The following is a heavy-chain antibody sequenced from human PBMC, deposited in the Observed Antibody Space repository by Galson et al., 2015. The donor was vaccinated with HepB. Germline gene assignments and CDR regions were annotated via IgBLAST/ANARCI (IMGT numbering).Heavy chain of an antibody. CDR3: ARDRYGDYSTRYFDL. D-gene: IGHD4-17*01. V-gene: IGHV3-11*06. Sequence: SLRLSCAASGFTFSDYYMSWIRQAPGKGLEWVSYISSSSSYTNYADSVKGRFTISRDNAKNSLYLQMNSLRAEDTAVYYCARDRYGDYSTRYFDLWGRGTLVTVSS. J-gene: IGHJ2*01. CDR1: GFTFSDYY. CDR2: ISSSSSYT.